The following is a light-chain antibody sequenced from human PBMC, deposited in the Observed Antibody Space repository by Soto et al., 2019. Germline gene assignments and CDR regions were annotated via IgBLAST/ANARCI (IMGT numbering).Light chain of an antibody. J-gene: IGKJ2*01. CDR3: QQYGRSPYT. CDR2: GAS. V-gene: IGKV3-20*01. Sequence: EIVLTQSPGTLSLSPGERATLSCGASQSVSTSSLAWYQQKPGQAPRLLIYGASIRATGIPDRFSGSGSGTDFTLTISRLEPEDFAVYYCQQYGRSPYTFGQGTKLVIK. CDR1: QSVSTSS.